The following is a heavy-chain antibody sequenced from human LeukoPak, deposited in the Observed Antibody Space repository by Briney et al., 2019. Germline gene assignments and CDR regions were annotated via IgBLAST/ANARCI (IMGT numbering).Heavy chain of an antibody. D-gene: IGHD3-22*01. CDR2: INWNGGST. Sequence: PGGSLRLSFSAHLFTFDDYGMSWVRQAPGKGLEWVSGINWNGGSTGYADSVKGRFTISRDNATNSLYLQMNSLRAEDTALYFCARASTYYYDSSGGYWGQGTLVTVSS. V-gene: IGHV3-20*03. CDR1: LFTFDDYG. J-gene: IGHJ4*02. CDR3: ARASTYYYDSSGGY.